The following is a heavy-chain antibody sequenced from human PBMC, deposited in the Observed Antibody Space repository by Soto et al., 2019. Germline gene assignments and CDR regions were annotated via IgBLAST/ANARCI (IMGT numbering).Heavy chain of an antibody. CDR2: ISGSGGGT. D-gene: IGHD3-22*01. V-gene: IGHV3-23*01. J-gene: IGHJ4*02. Sequence: GGSLRLSCAASGFTFRNYAMTWVRQAPGKGLEWVSIISGSGGGTSYADSVKGRFSISRDNSKNTLYLQMNSLRVEDTAIYYCAKEYDSSGYYIDYWGQGTLVTVS. CDR1: GFTFRNYA. CDR3: AKEYDSSGYYIDY.